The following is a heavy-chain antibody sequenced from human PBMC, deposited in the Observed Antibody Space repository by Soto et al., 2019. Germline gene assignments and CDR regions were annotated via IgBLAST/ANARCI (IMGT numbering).Heavy chain of an antibody. CDR1: GFPFSSYW. D-gene: IGHD2-15*01. J-gene: IGHJ4*01. Sequence: EVQLVESGGGLVQPGGSLRLSCAASGFPFSSYWMNWVRQAPGEGLEWGANLKPDGTEKYYADSVKGRFTISRDDAKNSLYLQMNSLRVEESAVYYCLRAPCHEGDCWGQGTLVTVSS. CDR2: LKPDGTEK. CDR3: LRAPCHEGDC. V-gene: IGHV3-7*03.